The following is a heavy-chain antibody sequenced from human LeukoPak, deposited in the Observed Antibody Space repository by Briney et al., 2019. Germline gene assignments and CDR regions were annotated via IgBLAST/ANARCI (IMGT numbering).Heavy chain of an antibody. CDR2: ISYSGST. CDR1: GGSISSYY. D-gene: IGHD6-13*01. J-gene: IGHJ5*02. CDR3: ARGIADRNNWFDP. Sequence: PSETLSLTCTVSGGSISSYYWTWIRQPPGKGLEWIGYISYSGSTNYNPSVKSRVTISVDTSKNQFSLKVSSVTAADTAVYYCARGIADRNNWFDPWGQGTLVTVSS. V-gene: IGHV4-59*08.